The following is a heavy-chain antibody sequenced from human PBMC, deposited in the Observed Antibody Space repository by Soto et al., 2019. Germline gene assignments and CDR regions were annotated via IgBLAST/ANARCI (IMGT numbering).Heavy chain of an antibody. CDR1: GFSLSSFD. D-gene: IGHD2-15*01. CDR3: APLTSDRWFYSGMDV. J-gene: IGHJ6*02. V-gene: IGHV3-48*03. CDR2: IGAGSSTI. Sequence: GGSLRLSCTASGFSLSSFDMNWVRQAPGKGLEWVSYIGAGSSTIYYVDSVEGRFTISRDNAKNLVFLQMNSLRVEDTAVYYCAPLTSDRWFYSGMDVWGQGTTVTVSS.